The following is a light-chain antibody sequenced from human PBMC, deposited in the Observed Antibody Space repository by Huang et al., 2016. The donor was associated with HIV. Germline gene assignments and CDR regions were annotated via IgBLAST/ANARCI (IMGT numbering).Light chain of an antibody. V-gene: IGKV4-1*01. CDR2: WAS. Sequence: DIVMTQSPDSLAVSLGERATINCKSSQSVLYDSNNKNYLAWYQQKPGQPPKLLIYWASTRESGVPDRFRGGGSGTDFTLTISSLQAEDVAVYYCQQYYSTPPMYTFGQGTKLEIK. CDR1: QSVLYDSNNKNY. CDR3: QQYYSTPPMYT. J-gene: IGKJ2*01.